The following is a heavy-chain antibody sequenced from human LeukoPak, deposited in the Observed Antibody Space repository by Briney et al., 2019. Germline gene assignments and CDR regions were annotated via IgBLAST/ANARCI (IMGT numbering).Heavy chain of an antibody. CDR1: GGSFSGYY. Sequence: PSETLSLACAVYGGSFSGYYWSWTRQPPGKGLEWIGEINHSGSTNYNPSLKSRVTISVDTSKNQFSLKLSSVTAADTAVYYCAISTRGSNDYWGQGTLVTVSS. D-gene: IGHD1-26*01. J-gene: IGHJ4*02. V-gene: IGHV4-34*01. CDR3: AISTRGSNDY. CDR2: INHSGST.